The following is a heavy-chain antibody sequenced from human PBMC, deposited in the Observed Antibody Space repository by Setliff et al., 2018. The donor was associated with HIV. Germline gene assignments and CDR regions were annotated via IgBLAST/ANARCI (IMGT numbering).Heavy chain of an antibody. D-gene: IGHD6-6*01. CDR1: GLSMRAHH. CDR3: ATEGREKLALFDH. CDR2: ILYSGNS. Sequence: SETLSLTCNVSGLSMRAHHWSWVRLPPGKTLEWLGYILYSGNSNYNPSFKNRVTISLNEARRQFSLDLKSVTSADTAVYYCATEGREKLALFDHWGLGTLVTVSS. V-gene: IGHV4-59*11. J-gene: IGHJ4*02.